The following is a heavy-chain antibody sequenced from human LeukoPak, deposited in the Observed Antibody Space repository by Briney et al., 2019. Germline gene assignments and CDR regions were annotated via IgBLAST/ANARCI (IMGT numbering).Heavy chain of an antibody. J-gene: IGHJ4*02. CDR2: INHRGST. D-gene: IGHD6-13*01. CDR1: GGSFSGYY. V-gene: IGHV4-34*01. Sequence: SETLSLTCAVYGGSFSGYYWSWIRQPPGKGLEWIGEINHRGSTNYSPSLKSRLSISVGTSKNQFSLKLSSVTAADTAVYYCARGGRDTSSLYNPLRFDYWGQGTLVTASS. CDR3: ARGGRDTSSLYNPLRFDY.